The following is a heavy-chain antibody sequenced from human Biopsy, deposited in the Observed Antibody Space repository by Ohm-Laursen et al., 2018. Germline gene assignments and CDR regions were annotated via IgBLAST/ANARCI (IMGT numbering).Heavy chain of an antibody. Sequence: SLRLSCAASGLTFTTALMSWVRQAPGKGLEWVSRFNSDGTDTTYADSVKGRFTISRDNAKNTLYLQMNSLRVEDTAVYYCAKAGRGYIDYWGQGTLVIVSS. CDR3: AKAGRGYIDY. CDR1: GLTFTTAL. CDR2: FNSDGTDT. J-gene: IGHJ4*02. D-gene: IGHD5-18*01. V-gene: IGHV3-74*01.